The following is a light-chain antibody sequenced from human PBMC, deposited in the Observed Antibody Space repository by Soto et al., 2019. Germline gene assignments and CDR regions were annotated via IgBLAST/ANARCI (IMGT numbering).Light chain of an antibody. Sequence: EIVLTQSPGTLSLSPGERATLSCRASQSVSSSYLAWYQQKPGQAPRLLIYGASSRATGIPDRFSGSGSGTDFTLTISRLQPEDFAVYYCQHYGRSPAFGGGTKLEIK. CDR2: GAS. J-gene: IGKJ4*01. CDR1: QSVSSSY. V-gene: IGKV3-20*01. CDR3: QHYGRSPA.